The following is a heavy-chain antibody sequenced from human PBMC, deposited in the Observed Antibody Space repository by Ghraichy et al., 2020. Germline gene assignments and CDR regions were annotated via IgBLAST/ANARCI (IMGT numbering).Heavy chain of an antibody. V-gene: IGHV3-74*01. CDR1: GFTFSSYW. Sequence: GGSLRLSCAASGFTFSSYWMHWVRQAPGKGLVWVSRINGDGSSTSYADSVKGRFTISRDNVKNTLNLQMSSLRAEDTAVYYCARSPIEPRPTRCDYWGQGTLVTVSS. J-gene: IGHJ4*02. CDR2: INGDGSST. CDR3: ARSPIEPRPTRCDY. D-gene: IGHD6-6*01.